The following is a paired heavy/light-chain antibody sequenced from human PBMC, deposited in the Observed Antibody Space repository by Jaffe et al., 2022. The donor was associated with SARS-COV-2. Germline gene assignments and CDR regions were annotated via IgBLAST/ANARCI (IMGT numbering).Light chain of an antibody. CDR1: QSVSSNY. V-gene: IGKV3-20*01. J-gene: IGKJ1*01. Sequence: EIVLTQSPGTLSLSPGERATLSCRASQSVSSNYLAWYQQKPGQAPRLLIYGASSRATGIPDRFSGSGSGTDFTLTISRLEPEDFAVYYCQQYGSSPQTFGRGTKVEIK. CDR3: QQYGSSPQT. CDR2: GAS.
Heavy chain of an antibody. Sequence: EVQLVESGGGLIQPGGSLRLSCAASGFTVSNSYISWVRQAPGTGLEWVSVIYSGGSTYYADSVKGRFTISRDNSKNTLYLQMNSLRVEDTAVYYCARAKDWNDSYFEHWGQGTLVTVSS. D-gene: IGHD1-1*01. J-gene: IGHJ4*02. V-gene: IGHV3-53*01. CDR1: GFTVSNSY. CDR2: IYSGGST. CDR3: ARAKDWNDSYFEH.